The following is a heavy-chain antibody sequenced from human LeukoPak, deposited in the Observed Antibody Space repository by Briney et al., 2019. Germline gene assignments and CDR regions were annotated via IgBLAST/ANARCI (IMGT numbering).Heavy chain of an antibody. J-gene: IGHJ4*02. V-gene: IGHV3-23*01. CDR3: ARDRSASPCFDY. D-gene: IGHD1-26*01. CDR2: ISGSGGST. Sequence: SGGSLRLSCAASGFTFSSYAMSWVRQAPEKGLEWVPAISGSGGSTYYADSVKGRFTISRDNSKNSLYLQMNSLRAEDTAVYYCARDRSASPCFDYWGQGTLVTVSS. CDR1: GFTFSSYA.